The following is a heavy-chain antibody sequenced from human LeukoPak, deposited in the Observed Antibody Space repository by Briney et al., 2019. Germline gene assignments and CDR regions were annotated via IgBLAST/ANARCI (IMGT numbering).Heavy chain of an antibody. CDR1: GGSISTITYY. V-gene: IGHV4-39*07. D-gene: IGHD3-22*01. CDR2: FYHSGIT. CDR3: ARGYYDSSGYYSYYYYYYMDV. J-gene: IGHJ6*03. Sequence: SETLSLTCTVSGGSISTITYYWSWIRQPPGKGLEWIGSFYHSGITYYNPSLKSRVTISVDTSKNQFSLKLSSVTAADTAVYYCARGYYDSSGYYSYYYYYYMDVWGKGTTVTVSS.